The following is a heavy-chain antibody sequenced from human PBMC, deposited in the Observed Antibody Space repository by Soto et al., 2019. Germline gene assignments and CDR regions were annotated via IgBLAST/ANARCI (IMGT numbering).Heavy chain of an antibody. Sequence: GGSLRLSCAASGFTFSSYGIHWVRQAPGKGLEWVAVISYDGSNKYYADSVKGRFTISRDNSKNTLYLQMNSLRAEDTAVYYCAKVLAVADYYYYGMDVWGQGTTVTVSS. D-gene: IGHD6-19*01. CDR1: GFTFSSYG. J-gene: IGHJ6*02. CDR2: ISYDGSNK. V-gene: IGHV3-30*18. CDR3: AKVLAVADYYYYGMDV.